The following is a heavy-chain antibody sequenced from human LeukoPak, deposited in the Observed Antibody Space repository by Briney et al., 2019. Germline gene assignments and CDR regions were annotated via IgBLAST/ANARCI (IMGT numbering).Heavy chain of an antibody. D-gene: IGHD3-22*01. CDR3: ARGLPYYYDSSGYPNFDY. V-gene: IGHV3-30*01. CDR1: GFTFRSYA. CDR2: ISYDGSNK. Sequence: GGSLRLSCAASGFTFRSYATHWVRQAPGKGLEWVAVISYDGSNKYYADSVKGRFTISRDNSKNTLYLQMNSLRAEDTAVYYCARGLPYYYDSSGYPNFDYWGQGTLVTVSS. J-gene: IGHJ4*02.